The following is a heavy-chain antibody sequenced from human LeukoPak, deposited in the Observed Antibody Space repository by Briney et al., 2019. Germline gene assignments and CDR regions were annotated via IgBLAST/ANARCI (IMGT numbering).Heavy chain of an antibody. V-gene: IGHV1-18*01. CDR2: ISAYNGNT. CDR3: ARVGGGSHSQGLMRY. CDR1: GYTFTSYG. Sequence: ASVEVSCKASGYTFTSYGISWVRQAPGQGLEWMGWISAYNGNTNYAQKLQGRVTMTTDTSTSTAYMELRSLRSDDTAVYYCARVGGGSHSQGLMRYWGQGTLVTVSS. J-gene: IGHJ4*02. D-gene: IGHD3-16*01.